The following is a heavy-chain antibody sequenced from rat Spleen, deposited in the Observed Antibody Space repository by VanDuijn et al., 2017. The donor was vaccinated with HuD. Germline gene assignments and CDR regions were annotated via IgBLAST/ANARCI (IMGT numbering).Heavy chain of an antibody. CDR2: ISAGGGNT. D-gene: IGHD4-3*01. CDR3: ARHNSGYFDY. J-gene: IGHJ2*01. CDR1: GFTFSNYD. Sequence: EVQLVESGGGLVQPGRSLKLSCAASGFTFSNYDMAWVRQAPTKGLEWVASISAGGGNTYYRDSVKGRFTISGDDEKSNQYLQMDSLRSEDTATYYCARHNSGYFDYWGQGVMVTVSS. V-gene: IGHV5S13*01.